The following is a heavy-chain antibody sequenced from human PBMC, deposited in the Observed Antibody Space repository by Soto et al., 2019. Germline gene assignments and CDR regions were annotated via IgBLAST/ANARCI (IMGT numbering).Heavy chain of an antibody. CDR3: ARGFTYYYDSSGYPFDY. V-gene: IGHV4-31*03. J-gene: IGHJ4*02. Sequence: SETLSLTCTVSGGSISSGGYYWIWIRQHPGKGLEWIGYIYYSGSTYYNPSLKSRVTISVDTSKNQFSLKLSSVTAADTAVYYCARGFTYYYDSSGYPFDYWGQGTLVTVSS. CDR1: GGSISSGGYY. CDR2: IYYSGST. D-gene: IGHD3-22*01.